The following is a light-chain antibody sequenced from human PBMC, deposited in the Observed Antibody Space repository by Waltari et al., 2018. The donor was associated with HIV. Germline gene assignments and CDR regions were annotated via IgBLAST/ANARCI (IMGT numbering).Light chain of an antibody. J-gene: IGLJ3*02. CDR1: SSAVSCYTY. CDR2: EVS. CDR3: SSYTSSSTQV. Sequence: QSALTQPASVSGSPGQSITISCTGTSSAVSCYTYASWYQQHTCKAPKLMIYEVSNRPSGVSNRFSGYKSGNTASLTISGLQAEDEADYYCSSYTSSSTQVFGGGTKVTVL. V-gene: IGLV2-14*03.